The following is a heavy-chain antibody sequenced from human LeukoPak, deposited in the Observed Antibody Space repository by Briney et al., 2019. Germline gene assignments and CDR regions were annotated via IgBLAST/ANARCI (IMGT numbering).Heavy chain of an antibody. CDR1: GGSISGSSYY. J-gene: IGHJ4*02. Sequence: SETLSLTCTVSGGSISGSSYYWGWIRQPPGKGLEWIGSIYYSGSTYYNPSLKSRVTISVDTSKNQFSLKLSSVTAADTAVYYCASSWYRAYYFDYWGQGTLVTVSS. D-gene: IGHD6-13*01. V-gene: IGHV4-39*07. CDR3: ASSWYRAYYFDY. CDR2: IYYSGST.